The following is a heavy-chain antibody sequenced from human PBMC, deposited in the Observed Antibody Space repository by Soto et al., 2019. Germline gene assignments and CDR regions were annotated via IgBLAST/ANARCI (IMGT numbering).Heavy chain of an antibody. CDR2: ISYDGSNK. D-gene: IGHD3-3*01. CDR1: GFTFSSYA. Sequence: QVQLVESGGGVVQPGRSLRLSCAASGFTFSSYAMHWVRQAPGKGLEWVAVISYDGSNKYYADSVKGRFTISRDNSKNTLYLQMNSRRAEDTAVYYCARSLSWYDFWSPYYGMDVWGQGTTVTVSS. V-gene: IGHV3-30-3*01. CDR3: ARSLSWYDFWSPYYGMDV. J-gene: IGHJ6*02.